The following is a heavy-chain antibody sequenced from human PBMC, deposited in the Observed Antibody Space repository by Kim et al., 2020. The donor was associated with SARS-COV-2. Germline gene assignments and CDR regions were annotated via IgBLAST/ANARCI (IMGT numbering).Heavy chain of an antibody. V-gene: IGHV3-33*01. CDR3: ARVSDYYDSSGSDY. Sequence: GGSLRLSCAASGFTFSSYGMHWVRQAPGKGLEWVAVIWYDGSNKYYADSVKGRFTISRDNSKNTLYLQMNSLRAEDTAVYYCARVSDYYDSSGSDYWGQGNLVTVSS. D-gene: IGHD3-22*01. J-gene: IGHJ4*02. CDR2: IWYDGSNK. CDR1: GFTFSSYG.